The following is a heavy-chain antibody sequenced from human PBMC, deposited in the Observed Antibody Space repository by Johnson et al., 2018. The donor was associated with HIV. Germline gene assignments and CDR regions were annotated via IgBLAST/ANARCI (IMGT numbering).Heavy chain of an antibody. Sequence: VQLMESGGGVVQPGRSLRLSCAASGFTVSSNYMSWVRQAPGKGLEWVSVIYRDGNTKYADSVKGRFTVSRDSSKTTLYLQMKSLRPEDTAVYFCAKEDCSAVLCSDDAFHIWGQGTMVTLS. CDR2: IYRDGNT. CDR1: GFTVSSNY. J-gene: IGHJ3*02. D-gene: IGHD2-15*01. V-gene: IGHV3-66*02. CDR3: AKEDCSAVLCSDDAFHI.